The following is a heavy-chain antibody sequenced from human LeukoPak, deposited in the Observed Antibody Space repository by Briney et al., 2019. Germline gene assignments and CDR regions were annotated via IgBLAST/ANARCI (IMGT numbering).Heavy chain of an antibody. V-gene: IGHV1-18*01. D-gene: IGHD4-11*01. CDR3: ARDLYRDRFPVSWFDL. Sequence: PGASVKVSCKASGYTFTSYGISWVRQAPGQGREGMGWISDYNGNTNYAKKLQGRVTTTTDTSTSTAYMELRSLRSDDTAVYYCARDLYRDRFPVSWFDLWGQGTLVTVSS. CDR2: ISDYNGNT. CDR1: GYTFTSYG. J-gene: IGHJ5*02.